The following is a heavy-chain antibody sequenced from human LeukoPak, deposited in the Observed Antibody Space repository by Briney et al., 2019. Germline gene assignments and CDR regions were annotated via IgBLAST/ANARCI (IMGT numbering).Heavy chain of an antibody. CDR3: AREAAGRYTPYYSGMDV. D-gene: IGHD3-9*01. CDR2: ISYCGSNK. J-gene: IGHJ6*02. CDR1: GFTFSIYA. Sequence: GSSLRLSCAASGFTFSIYAMHWLRQPPGKGLEGGGVISYCGSNKYYAESMKGRLTTSRDNSKNTLSLQMNSLRAEDTAVYYCAREAAGRYTPYYSGMDVWGQGNTVTVSS. V-gene: IGHV3-30-3*01.